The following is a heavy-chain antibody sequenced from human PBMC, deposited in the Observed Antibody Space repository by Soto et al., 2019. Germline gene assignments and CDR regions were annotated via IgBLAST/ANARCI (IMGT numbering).Heavy chain of an antibody. D-gene: IGHD1-1*01. Sequence: QVQLVESGGGVVQPGRSLRLSCAASGFTFSSYAMPWVRQAPGKGLAWVAVISYDGSNKYYADSVKGRFTISRDNAKNTLYLPMNSLRAEDTAVYYCATETGEVSYFDYWGQGTLVTVSS. CDR2: ISYDGSNK. J-gene: IGHJ4*02. CDR3: ATETGEVSYFDY. CDR1: GFTFSSYA. V-gene: IGHV3-30-3*01.